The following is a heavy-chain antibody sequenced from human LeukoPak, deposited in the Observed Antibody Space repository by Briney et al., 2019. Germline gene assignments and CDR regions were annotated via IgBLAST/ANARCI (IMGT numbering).Heavy chain of an antibody. CDR2: ISSSGLNI. CDR1: GFTVNDYY. V-gene: IGHV3-11*01. D-gene: IGHD2/OR15-2a*01. CDR3: ARSYQRSAFYYDP. J-gene: IGHJ5*02. Sequence: PGGSLRLSCAASGFTVNDYYMTWIRQAPGKGLEWIAYISSSGLNIYYADSVKGRFTISRDNAENAIYLQMHSLRAGDTAIYSCARSYQRSAFYYDPWGQGTLVSVSS.